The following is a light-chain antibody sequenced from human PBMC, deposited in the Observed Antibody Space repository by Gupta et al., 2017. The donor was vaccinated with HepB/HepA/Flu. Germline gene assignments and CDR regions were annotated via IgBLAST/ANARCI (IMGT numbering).Light chain of an antibody. J-gene: IGLJ2*01. Sequence: RALTISCTGTSSDVGGYNYVSWYQQHPGKAPKLMIYDVSNRPSGVSTRFSGSKSGNTASLTISGLQAEDEADYYCSSYTSSSTLVFGGGTKLTVL. CDR2: DVS. V-gene: IGLV2-14*03. CDR3: SSYTSSSTLV. CDR1: SSDVGGYNY.